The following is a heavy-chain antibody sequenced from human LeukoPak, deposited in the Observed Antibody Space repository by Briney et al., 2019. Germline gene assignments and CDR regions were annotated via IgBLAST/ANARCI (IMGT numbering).Heavy chain of an antibody. V-gene: IGHV3-53*01. Sequence: TGGSLRLSCAASGFTVSSNYMSCVRQAPGKGLEWVSVIHGGDRTYYADSVQGRFNMSRDDSKKTVYLQMNSLRAEDTAVYYRARSFSGNSGGYWGQGTLVTVSS. CDR1: GFTVSSNY. CDR2: IHGGDRT. D-gene: IGHD1-26*01. CDR3: ARSFSGNSGGY. J-gene: IGHJ4*02.